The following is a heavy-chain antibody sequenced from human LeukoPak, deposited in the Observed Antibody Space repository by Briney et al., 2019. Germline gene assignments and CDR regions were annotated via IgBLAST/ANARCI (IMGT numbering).Heavy chain of an antibody. CDR3: AREALGYCSGGSCYSGISRNDAFDI. CDR2: ISGSGGST. CDR1: GFTFSSYA. Sequence: PGGSLRLSCAASGFTFSSYAMSWVRQAPGKGLEWVSAISGSGGSTYYADSVKGRFTISRDNSKNTLYLQMNSLRAEDTAVYYCAREALGYCSGGSCYSGISRNDAFDIWGQGTMVTVSS. V-gene: IGHV3-23*01. D-gene: IGHD2-15*01. J-gene: IGHJ3*02.